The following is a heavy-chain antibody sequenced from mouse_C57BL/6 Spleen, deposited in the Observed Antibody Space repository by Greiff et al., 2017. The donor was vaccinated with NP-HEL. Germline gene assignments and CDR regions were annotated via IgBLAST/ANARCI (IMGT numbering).Heavy chain of an antibody. Sequence: EVKVVESGGGLVKPGGSLKLSCAASGFTFSSYTMSWVRQTPEKRLEWVATISGGGGNTYYPDSVKGRFTISRDNAKNTLYLQMSSLRSEDTALYYCARNYYYGSSSWYFDVWGTGTTVTVSS. V-gene: IGHV5-9*01. CDR2: ISGGGGNT. J-gene: IGHJ1*03. CDR1: GFTFSSYT. CDR3: ARNYYYGSSSWYFDV. D-gene: IGHD1-1*01.